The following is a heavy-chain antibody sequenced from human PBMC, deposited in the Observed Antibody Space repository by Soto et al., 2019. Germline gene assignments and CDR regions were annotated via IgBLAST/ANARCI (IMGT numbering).Heavy chain of an antibody. V-gene: IGHV3-23*01. D-gene: IGHD1-1*01. CDR2: IGGSGITS. J-gene: IGHJ4*02. CDR3: ATAPTSAGTYWVDY. CDR1: GFSFSDHA. Sequence: EVQLLESGGGFVQPGGSLRLSCAASGFSFSDHAMFWVRQAPGKGLEWVSAIGGSGITSYYPDSVKGRFTISRDNSNNTLYIQMTGLRADDTAIYYCATAPTSAGTYWVDYWGQGTLLTVSS.